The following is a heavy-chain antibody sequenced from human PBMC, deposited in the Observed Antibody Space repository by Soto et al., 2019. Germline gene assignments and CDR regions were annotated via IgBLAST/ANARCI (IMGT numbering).Heavy chain of an antibody. CDR2: INPNSGGT. CDR3: ARDARGYYDILTGTNWFDP. D-gene: IGHD3-9*01. CDR1: GYTFTGYY. Sequence: RASVKVSCKASGYTFTGYYMHWVRQAPGQGLEWMGWINPNSGGTNYAQKFQGWVTMTRDTSISTAYMELSRLRSDDTAVYYCARDARGYYDILTGTNWFDPWGQGTLVTVSS. V-gene: IGHV1-2*04. J-gene: IGHJ5*02.